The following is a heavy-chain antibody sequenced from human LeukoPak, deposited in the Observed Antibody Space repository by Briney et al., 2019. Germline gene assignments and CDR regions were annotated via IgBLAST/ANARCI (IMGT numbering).Heavy chain of an antibody. V-gene: IGHV3-23*01. CDR2: ISGSGGST. CDR1: GFTFSSYA. J-gene: IGHJ6*02. CDR3: AKDSGWDPSRSYGMDV. D-gene: IGHD6-19*01. Sequence: PGGSLRLSCAASGFTFSSYAMSWVRQAPGKGLEWVSVISGSGGSTYYADSVKGRFTISRDNSKNTLYLQMNSLRAEDTAVYYCAKDSGWDPSRSYGMDVWGQGTTVTVSS.